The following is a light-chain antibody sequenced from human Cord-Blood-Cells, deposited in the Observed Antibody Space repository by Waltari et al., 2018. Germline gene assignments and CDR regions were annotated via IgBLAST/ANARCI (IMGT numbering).Light chain of an antibody. J-gene: IGKJ2*01. Sequence: DIQMTQSPSTLSVSVGDRVTITCRASQSISSWLAWYQQKPGKAPKLLIYDASSLESGVPSRFSGSGSGTEFTLTISSLQPDDFATYYCQQYNSYSGYTFGQGTKLEIK. CDR3: QQYNSYSGYT. CDR1: QSISSW. V-gene: IGKV1-5*01. CDR2: DAS.